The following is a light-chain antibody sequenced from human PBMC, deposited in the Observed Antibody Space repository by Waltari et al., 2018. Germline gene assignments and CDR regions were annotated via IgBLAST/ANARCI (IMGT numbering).Light chain of an antibody. CDR3: QQYDDVPIT. J-gene: IGKJ5*01. Sequence: DIQMTQAAASLSASGGDRVDNTCQATRDITNFLSGFQQMSGRTPRLLIYEASILDTGVPSRFSGRESGTHFTLTINDVQPEDSATYFCQQYDDVPITFGQGTRLDI. V-gene: IGKV1-33*01. CDR1: RDITNF. CDR2: EAS.